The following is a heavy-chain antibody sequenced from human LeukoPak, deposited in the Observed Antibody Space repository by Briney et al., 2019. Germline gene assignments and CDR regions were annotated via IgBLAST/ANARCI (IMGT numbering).Heavy chain of an antibody. J-gene: IGHJ3*02. D-gene: IGHD3-10*02. CDR1: GFTFSSYG. CDR2: ISYDGSNK. V-gene: IGHV3-30*18. Sequence: GGSPRLSCAASGFTFSSYGMHWVRQAPGKGLEWVAVISYDGSNKYYADSVKGRFTISRDNSKNTLYLQMNSLRAEDTAVYYCAKGVHAFDIWGQGTMVTVSS. CDR3: AKGVHAFDI.